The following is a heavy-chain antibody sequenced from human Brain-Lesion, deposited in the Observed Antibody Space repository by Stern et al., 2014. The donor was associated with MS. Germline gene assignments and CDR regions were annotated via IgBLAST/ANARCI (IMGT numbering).Heavy chain of an antibody. CDR2: IYYSGNT. J-gene: IGHJ5*02. Sequence: QLQLQESGPGLVKPSETLSLTCTVAGGSVSSTSYAWAWIRQPPGKGLEWIGTIYYSGNTYYSPSLNSRLTISLATPKNKFPLKLGFGTAADTAVYYCAGEEDIRYCSGGSCTGNWFDPWGQGTLVTVSS. D-gene: IGHD2-15*01. CDR3: AGEEDIRYCSGGSCTGNWFDP. CDR1: GGSVSSTSYA. V-gene: IGHV4-39*01.